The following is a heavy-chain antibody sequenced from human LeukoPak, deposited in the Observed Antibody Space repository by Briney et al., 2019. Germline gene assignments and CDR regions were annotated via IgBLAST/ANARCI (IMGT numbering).Heavy chain of an antibody. D-gene: IGHD6-6*01. CDR3: ARDSFASVGYYDAARADDDAFDI. V-gene: IGHV3-48*04. Sequence: PGGSLRLSCAASGFTFSSYSMNWVRQAPGKGLEWVSYISSSSSTIYYADSVKGRFTISRDNAKNSLYLQMNSLRAEDTAVYYCARDSFASVGYYDAARADDDAFDIWGQGTMVTVSS. CDR2: ISSSSSTI. J-gene: IGHJ3*02. CDR1: GFTFSSYS.